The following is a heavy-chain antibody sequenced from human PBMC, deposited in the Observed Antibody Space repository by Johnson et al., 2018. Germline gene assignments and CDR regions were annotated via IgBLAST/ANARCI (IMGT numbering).Heavy chain of an antibody. CDR1: GFTLSSYG. CDR3: AKEDHMHSNSYNYLDY. D-gene: IGHD5-24*01. J-gene: IGHJ4*02. Sequence: VQLLESGGGVVQPGRSLRLSCAASGFTLSSYGMHWVRQAPGKGLEWVAVTSYDGRIKHYADSVKGRCSISRDTSKNTLYLEMDGLRFEDTAVSYCAKEDHMHSNSYNYLDYWGQGTLVTVSS. CDR2: TSYDGRIK. V-gene: IGHV3-30*18.